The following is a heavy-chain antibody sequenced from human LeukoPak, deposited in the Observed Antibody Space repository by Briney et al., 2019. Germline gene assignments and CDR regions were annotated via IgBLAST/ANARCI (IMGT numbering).Heavy chain of an antibody. D-gene: IGHD6-19*01. CDR2: ISAYNGNT. Sequence: GASVKVSCKASGYTFTSYGISWVRQAPGQGLEWMGWISAYNGNTNYAQKLQGRVTMTTDTSTSTAYMELRSLRSDDTAVYYCASGGYSSGWSAGGGFDYWGQGTLVTVSS. CDR1: GYTFTSYG. V-gene: IGHV1-18*01. CDR3: ASGGYSSGWSAGGGFDY. J-gene: IGHJ4*02.